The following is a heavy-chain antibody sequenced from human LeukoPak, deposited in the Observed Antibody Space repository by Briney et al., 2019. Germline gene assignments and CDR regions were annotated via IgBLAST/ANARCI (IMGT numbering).Heavy chain of an antibody. CDR2: IYYTGST. CDR1: GGSMSGYY. J-gene: IGHJ4*02. Sequence: PSETLSLTCTVSGGSMSGYYWTWIRQPPGKGLEWIAYIYYTGSTNYNPSLESRVTISVDTSKNQFSLRLNSMATADTAVYYCARLRGDYFPDFWGQGTLVTVSS. D-gene: IGHD2/OR15-2a*01. CDR3: ARLRGDYFPDF. V-gene: IGHV4-59*01.